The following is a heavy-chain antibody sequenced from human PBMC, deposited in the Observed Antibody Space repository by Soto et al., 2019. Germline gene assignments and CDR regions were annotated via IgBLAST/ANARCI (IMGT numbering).Heavy chain of an antibody. Sequence: ASVKVSCKASGGTFSSYTISWVRQAPGQGLEWMGRIIPILGIANYAQKFQGRVTITADKSTSTAYMELSSLRSEDTAVYYCAAENYPLTEEYQLLLDTDRRDRDRFDSWGQGSLVTVSS. CDR3: AAENYPLTEEYQLLLDTDRRDRDRFDS. CDR1: GGTFSSYT. J-gene: IGHJ5*01. V-gene: IGHV1-69*02. D-gene: IGHD2-2*01. CDR2: IIPILGIA.